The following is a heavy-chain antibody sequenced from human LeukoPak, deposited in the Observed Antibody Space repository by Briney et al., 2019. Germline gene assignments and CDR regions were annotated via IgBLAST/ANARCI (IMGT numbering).Heavy chain of an antibody. J-gene: IGHJ4*02. CDR1: GGTFSSYA. CDR2: IIPIFGTA. Sequence: SVKVSCKASGGTFSSYAISWVRQAPGLGLEWMGGIIPIFGTANYAQKFQGRVTITTDESTSTAYMELSSLRSEDTAVYYCASSPGRGIVVVPAAMMVYWGQGTLVTVSS. CDR3: ASSPGRGIVVVPAAMMVY. V-gene: IGHV1-69*05. D-gene: IGHD2-2*01.